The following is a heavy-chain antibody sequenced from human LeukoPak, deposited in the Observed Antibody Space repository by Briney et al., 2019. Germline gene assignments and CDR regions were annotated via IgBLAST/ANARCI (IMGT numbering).Heavy chain of an antibody. CDR1: GGSFSGSH. D-gene: IGHD4-23*01. Sequence: SETLSLTCAVHGGSFSGSHWNWIRQSPEKGLEWIGEINDRGRTSYNPSLKSRVTLSVDTSKKQFSLTLKSVTAADTAVYYCARDPTTVVSLPYYFDFWGQGTLVTVSS. CDR2: INDRGRT. J-gene: IGHJ4*02. V-gene: IGHV4-34*01. CDR3: ARDPTTVVSLPYYFDF.